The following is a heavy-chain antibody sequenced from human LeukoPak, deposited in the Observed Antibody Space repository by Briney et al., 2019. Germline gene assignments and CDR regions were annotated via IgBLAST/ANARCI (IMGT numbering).Heavy chain of an antibody. V-gene: IGHV3-21*05. D-gene: IGHD2-2*01. Sequence: GGSLRLSCAASGFTFNTYAMNWVRQAPGKGLEWVSYISSSSSYTNYADSVKGRFTISRDNAKNSLYLQMNSLRAEDTAVYYCARDVPYCSSTSCLPGYFDLWGRGTLVTVSS. CDR2: ISSSSSYT. CDR1: GFTFNTYA. J-gene: IGHJ2*01. CDR3: ARDVPYCSSTSCLPGYFDL.